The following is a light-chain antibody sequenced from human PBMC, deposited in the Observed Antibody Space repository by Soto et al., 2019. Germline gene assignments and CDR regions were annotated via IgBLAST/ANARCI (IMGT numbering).Light chain of an antibody. V-gene: IGLV2-14*01. J-gene: IGLJ1*01. Sequence: QSALTQPASVSGSPGQSITISCTGTSNDVGGYNHVSWYQQSPGKVPKLLIYNVSNRPSGVPDRFSGSKSGNTASLTISGRQAEDESAYYCTSYTSGSLYVFGTGTTLTVL. CDR3: TSYTSGSLYV. CDR1: SNDVGGYNH. CDR2: NVS.